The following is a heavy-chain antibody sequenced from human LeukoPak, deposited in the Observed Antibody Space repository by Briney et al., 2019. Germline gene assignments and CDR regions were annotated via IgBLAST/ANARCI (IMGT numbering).Heavy chain of an antibody. CDR2: IYYSGST. J-gene: IGHJ6*02. CDR3: ARDSTARDEDSSAPYGMDV. D-gene: IGHD3-22*01. Sequence: SQTLSLTCTVSGGSISSGDYYWSWIRQPPGKGLGWIGYIYYSGSTYYNPSLKSRVTISVDTSKNQFSLKLSSVTAADTAVYYCARDSTARDEDSSAPYGMDVWGQGTTVTVSS. CDR1: GGSISSGDYY. V-gene: IGHV4-30-4*01.